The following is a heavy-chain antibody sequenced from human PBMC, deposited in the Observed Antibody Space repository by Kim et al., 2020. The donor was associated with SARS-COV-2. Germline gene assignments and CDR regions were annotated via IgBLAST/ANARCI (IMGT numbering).Heavy chain of an antibody. V-gene: IGHV3-11*06. D-gene: IGHD2-2*01. CDR3: ARESRQLGY. J-gene: IGHJ4*02. Sequence: LSLTCAASGFTFSDYYMSWIRHAPGKGLEWVSYISSSSSYAKYADSVRGRFTISRDNAKNSLYLQMDSLRAEDTAVYYCARESRQLGYWGQGTLVTVAS. CDR2: ISSSSSYA. CDR1: GFTFSDYY.